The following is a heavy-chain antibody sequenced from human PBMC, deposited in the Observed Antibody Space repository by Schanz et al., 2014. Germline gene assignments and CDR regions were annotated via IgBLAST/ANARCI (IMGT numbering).Heavy chain of an antibody. Sequence: QVDLVESGGGVVQPGRSLRLSCATSGLNFDYYGMNWVRQAPGKGLEWVGFISFDGRNTGYAHSVKGRFTISRDNAKNSLYLQMNSLRAEDTAVYYCARDSGSHYVVDYWGQGTLVTVSS. D-gene: IGHD1-26*01. CDR2: ISFDGRNT. CDR3: ARDSGSHYVVDY. V-gene: IGHV3-33*05. CDR1: GLNFDYYG. J-gene: IGHJ4*02.